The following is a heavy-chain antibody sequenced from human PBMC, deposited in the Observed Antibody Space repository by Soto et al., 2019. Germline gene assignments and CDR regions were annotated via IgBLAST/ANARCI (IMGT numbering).Heavy chain of an antibody. CDR2: INAGNGNT. CDR1: GYTFTSYA. V-gene: IGHV1-3*01. CDR3: AVERKSRLWLQRYYYYYYGMDV. Sequence: ASVKVSCKASGYTFTSYARHWVRQAPGQRLEWMGWINAGNGNTKYSQKFQGRVTITRDTSASTAYMELSSLRSEDTAVYYCAVERKSRLWLQRYYYYYYGMDVSGQVTTVTVCS. J-gene: IGHJ6*02. D-gene: IGHD5-18*01.